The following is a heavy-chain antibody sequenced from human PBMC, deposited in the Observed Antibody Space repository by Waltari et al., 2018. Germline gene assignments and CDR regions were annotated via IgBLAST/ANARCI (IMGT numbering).Heavy chain of an antibody. CDR2: ISYDGSNK. CDR3: ARDRLRLRLGELSP. CDR1: GFTFRRHA. V-gene: IGHV3-30*01. D-gene: IGHD3-16*02. Sequence: QAQLVESGGGVVQPGRSLRLSCAASGFTFRRHAMPWVRQAPGKGLEWVAVISYDGSNKYYADSVKGRFTISRDNSKNTLYLQMNSLRAEDTAVYYCARDRLRLRLGELSPWGQGTLVTVSS. J-gene: IGHJ5*02.